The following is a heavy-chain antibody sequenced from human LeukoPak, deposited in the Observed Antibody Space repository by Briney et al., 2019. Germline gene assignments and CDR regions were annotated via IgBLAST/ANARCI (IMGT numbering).Heavy chain of an antibody. CDR1: GFTFSNYW. CDR3: SREGYSCPNWFDT. CDR2: IYYNGDT. D-gene: IGHD4-11*01. J-gene: IGHJ5*02. V-gene: IGHV4-39*07. Sequence: GSLRLSCAASGFTFSNYWMIWVRQTPGKGLEWVGSIYYNGDTYYNPSFKSRVSMSVDTAKNQISLILTSVTAADTAVYYCSREGYSCPNWFDTWGQGTLVTVSS.